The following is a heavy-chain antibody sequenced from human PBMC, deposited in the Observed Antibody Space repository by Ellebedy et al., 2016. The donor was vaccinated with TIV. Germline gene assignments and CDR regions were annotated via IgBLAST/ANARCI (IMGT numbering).Heavy chain of an antibody. Sequence: GGSLRLSXAASGFTFSSYGMHWVRQAPGKGLEWVAVIWYDGSNKYYADSVKGRFTISRDNSKNTLYLQMNSLRAEDTAVYYCARDPSPKGAALCDYWGQGTLVTVSS. CDR1: GFTFSSYG. CDR2: IWYDGSNK. CDR3: ARDPSPKGAALCDY. D-gene: IGHD2-2*01. V-gene: IGHV3-33*01. J-gene: IGHJ4*02.